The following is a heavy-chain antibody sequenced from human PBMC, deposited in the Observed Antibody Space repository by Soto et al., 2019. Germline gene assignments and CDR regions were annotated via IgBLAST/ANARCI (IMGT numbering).Heavy chain of an antibody. CDR3: AKSGDSAGWGIDF. CDR2: INGGSDSI. Sequence: EVQLVESGGGLVQPGGSLRLYCVGSGFMFDSFAMNWVRQAPGKGLEWVSYINGGSDSIYYAESGKGRFTISRDNARNSLSLQMNSLSDEHTAVYYCAKSGDSAGWGIDFWGQGTLVTVSS. V-gene: IGHV3-48*02. J-gene: IGHJ4*02. D-gene: IGHD6-19*01. CDR1: GFMFDSFA.